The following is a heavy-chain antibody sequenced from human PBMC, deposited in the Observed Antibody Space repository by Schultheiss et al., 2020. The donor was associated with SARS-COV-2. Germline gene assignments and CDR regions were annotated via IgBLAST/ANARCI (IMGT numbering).Heavy chain of an antibody. J-gene: IGHJ4*02. CDR3: AKDRPTPRYFDY. V-gene: IGHV3-7*01. CDR1: GFTFSSYV. D-gene: IGHD2-15*01. CDR2: IKQDGSEK. Sequence: GGSLRLSCAASGFTFSSYVMHWFRQAPGKGLECVANIKQDGSEKYYVDSVKGRFTISRDNAKNSLYLQMNSLRAEDTAVYYCAKDRPTPRYFDYWGQGTLVTVSS.